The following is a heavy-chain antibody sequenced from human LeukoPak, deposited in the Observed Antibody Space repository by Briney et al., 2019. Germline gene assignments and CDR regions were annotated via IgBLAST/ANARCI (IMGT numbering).Heavy chain of an antibody. V-gene: IGHV4-4*02. D-gene: IGHD4-17*01. CDR1: GGSISSSNW. J-gene: IGHJ4*02. CDR2: IYHSGST. CDR3: ARGPHYGDFLLGLGY. Sequence: PSETLSLTCAVSGGSISSSNWWSWVRQPPGKGLEWIGEIYHSGSTNYIPSLKSRVTISVDKSKNQFSLKLSSVTAADTAVYYCARGPHYGDFLLGLGYWGQGTLVTVSS.